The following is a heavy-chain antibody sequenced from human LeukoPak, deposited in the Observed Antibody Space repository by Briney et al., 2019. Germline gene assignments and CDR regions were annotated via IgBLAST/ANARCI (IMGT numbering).Heavy chain of an antibody. Sequence: PGGSLRLSCAASGFTFSSYWMSWVRQAPGKGLEWVANIKQDGSEKYYVDSVKGRFTISRDNAKNSLYLQMNSLRAEDTAVYYCARRIRPKNYDFWSGYYPDWFDPWGQGTLVTVSS. CDR2: IKQDGSEK. V-gene: IGHV3-7*01. CDR1: GFTFSSYW. J-gene: IGHJ5*02. D-gene: IGHD3-3*01. CDR3: ARRIRPKNYDFWSGYYPDWFDP.